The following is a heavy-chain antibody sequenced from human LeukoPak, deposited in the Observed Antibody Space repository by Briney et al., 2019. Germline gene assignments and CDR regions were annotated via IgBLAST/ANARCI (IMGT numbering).Heavy chain of an antibody. CDR3: ARRGAYYYVLRRASFDY. D-gene: IGHD3-10*02. CDR2: IYHSGST. J-gene: IGHJ4*02. CDR1: GGSISSSNW. V-gene: IGHV4-4*02. Sequence: SETLSLTCAVSGGSISSSNWWSWVRQPPGKGLEWFGEIYHSGSTNYNPSLKSRVTISVDKSKNPFSLKLSSVTAADTAVYYCARRGAYYYVLRRASFDYWGQGTLVTVSS.